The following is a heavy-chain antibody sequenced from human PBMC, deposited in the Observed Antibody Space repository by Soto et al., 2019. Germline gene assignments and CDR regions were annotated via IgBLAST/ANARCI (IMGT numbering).Heavy chain of an antibody. V-gene: IGHV4-39*01. Sequence: SETLSLTCSVSGDSISSSSQYWGWIRQPPGKGLEWIGSIHYSGTSYYNPSLKSRVTIFVDTSKNQLSLKLSSVTAADPAVYYCARYWIAGSSIPWGQGTLVTVSS. D-gene: IGHD2-21*01. CDR2: IHYSGTS. CDR1: GDSISSSSQY. CDR3: ARYWIAGSSIP. J-gene: IGHJ5*02.